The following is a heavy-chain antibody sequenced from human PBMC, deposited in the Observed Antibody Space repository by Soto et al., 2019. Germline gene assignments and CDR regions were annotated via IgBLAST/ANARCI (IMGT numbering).Heavy chain of an antibody. CDR1: GFTSRTYG. V-gene: IGHV3-23*01. Sequence: GGSLRLSCEASGFTSRTYGMSWVRQAPGKGLEWVSGISGGGGSTYYTDSVKGRFTISRDNSKNTLYLQMNSLRAEDTAVYYCAKWAAAGLPYFDYWGQGTLVTVSS. CDR2: ISGGGGST. J-gene: IGHJ4*02. D-gene: IGHD6-13*01. CDR3: AKWAAAGLPYFDY.